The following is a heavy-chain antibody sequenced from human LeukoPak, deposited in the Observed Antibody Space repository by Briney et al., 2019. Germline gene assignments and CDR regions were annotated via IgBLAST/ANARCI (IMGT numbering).Heavy chain of an antibody. J-gene: IGHJ3*02. Sequence: GASVKVSCKASGYAFTSYGISWVRQAPGQGLEWMGWISAYNGNTNYAPKLQGRVTMTTDTSTSTAYMELRSLRSDDTAAYYCAREDCSGGSCYSLSLTPVFHVFDIWGQGTVVTVSS. D-gene: IGHD2-15*01. CDR3: AREDCSGGSCYSLSLTPVFHVFDI. V-gene: IGHV1-18*01. CDR2: ISAYNGNT. CDR1: GYAFTSYG.